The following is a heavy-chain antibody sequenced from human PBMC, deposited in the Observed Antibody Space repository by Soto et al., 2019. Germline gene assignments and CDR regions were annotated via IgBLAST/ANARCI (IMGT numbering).Heavy chain of an antibody. J-gene: IGHJ4*02. CDR3: VTESRSSGWFY. V-gene: IGHV3-7*01. D-gene: IGHD6-19*01. CDR1: GFTFSDYW. CDR2: INQGGSDI. Sequence: EVQLVESGGGLVQPGGFLRLSCAASGFTFSDYWMSWVRQTPGKGLEWVAKINQGGSDIYYVDSVRGRFTISRDNAKSSLYLQMNSLGVEDTAVYSCVTESRSSGWFYWGQGTMVTVSS.